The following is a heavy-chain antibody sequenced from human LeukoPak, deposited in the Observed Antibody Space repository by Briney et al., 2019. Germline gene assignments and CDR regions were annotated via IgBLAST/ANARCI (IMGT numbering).Heavy chain of an antibody. D-gene: IGHD6-19*01. CDR3: ARLLYSSGGTGFDY. J-gene: IGHJ4*02. CDR2: NYPGDSDT. V-gene: IGHV5-51*01. Sequence: GESLKISCKGSGYSFTRYWIGCVRQMPGKGLEWMGINYPGDSDTRYSPSFQGQVTISADKSISTAYLQWSSLKASDTAMYHCARLLYSSGGTGFDYWGQGTLVTVSS. CDR1: GYSFTRYW.